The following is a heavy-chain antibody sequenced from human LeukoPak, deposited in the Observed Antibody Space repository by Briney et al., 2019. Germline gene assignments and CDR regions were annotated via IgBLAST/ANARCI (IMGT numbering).Heavy chain of an antibody. D-gene: IGHD3-22*01. CDR1: GFTFSSYA. Sequence: GGSLRLSCAASGFTFSSYAMHWVRQAPGKGLEWVAVISYDGSNKYYADSVKGRFTISRDNAKNSLYLQMNSLRAEDTAVYYCARDQFYDSSGYPDAFGIWGQGTMVTVSS. V-gene: IGHV3-30-3*01. J-gene: IGHJ3*02. CDR3: ARDQFYDSSGYPDAFGI. CDR2: ISYDGSNK.